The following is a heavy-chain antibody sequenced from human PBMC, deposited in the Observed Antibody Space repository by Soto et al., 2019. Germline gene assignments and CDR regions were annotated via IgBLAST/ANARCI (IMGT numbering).Heavy chain of an antibody. CDR3: AKDTGSGLGPYFYY. CDR1: GFTFSSYA. V-gene: IGHV3-23*01. Sequence: EVQLLESGGGLVQPGGSLRLSCAASGFTFSSYAMSWVRQAPGKGLEWVSAISESGGSTYYADSVKGRFTIYRDNSKNTLYLQMNSLRAEDTPVYYCAKDTGSGLGPYFYYWGQGTLVTVSS. J-gene: IGHJ4*02. D-gene: IGHD3-10*01. CDR2: ISESGGST.